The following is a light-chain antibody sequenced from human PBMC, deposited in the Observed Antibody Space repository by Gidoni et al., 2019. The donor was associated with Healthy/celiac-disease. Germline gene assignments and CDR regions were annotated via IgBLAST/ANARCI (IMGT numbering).Light chain of an antibody. Sequence: DSQMTPSPSSLSASVGDRFTITCRASQSISSYLNWYQQKPGKAPKLLIYAASSLQSRVPSRFSGSGSGTDFTLTISSLQPEDFATYYCQQSYSTPYTFXQXTKLEIK. CDR2: AAS. J-gene: IGKJ2*01. V-gene: IGKV1-39*01. CDR3: QQSYSTPYT. CDR1: QSISSY.